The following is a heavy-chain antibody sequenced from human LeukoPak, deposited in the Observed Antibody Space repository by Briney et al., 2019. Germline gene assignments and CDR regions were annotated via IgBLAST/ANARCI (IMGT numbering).Heavy chain of an antibody. CDR1: GFTFSTYG. D-gene: IGHD3-10*02. J-gene: IGHJ6*04. CDR3: AELGITMIGGV. Sequence: GGSLRLSCAASGFTFSTYGMYWVRQAPGKGLEWVSYISSSGSTIYYADSVKGRFTISRDNAKNSLYLQMNSLRAEDTAVYYCAELGITMIGGVWGKGTTVTISS. CDR2: ISSSGSTI. V-gene: IGHV3-48*03.